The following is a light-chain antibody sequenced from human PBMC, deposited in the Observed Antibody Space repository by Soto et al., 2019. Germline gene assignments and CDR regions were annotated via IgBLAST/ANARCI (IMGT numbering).Light chain of an antibody. CDR1: QGISKW. CDR2: WAS. J-gene: IGKJ4*01. CDR3: QQYWNTPLT. Sequence: DIQMTQSPSSVSASVGDRVTITCRASQGISKWLAWYQQKPGQPPKLLIYWASIRESGVPDRFSGSGSGTEFTLTISSLQAEDVAVYYCQQYWNTPLTFGGGTKVDIK. V-gene: IGKV4-1*01.